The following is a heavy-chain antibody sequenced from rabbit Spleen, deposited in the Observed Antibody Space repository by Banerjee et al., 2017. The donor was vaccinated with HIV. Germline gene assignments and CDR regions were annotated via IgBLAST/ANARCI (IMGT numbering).Heavy chain of an antibody. J-gene: IGHJ6*01. V-gene: IGHV1S45*01. CDR2: IAGSSSGFT. D-gene: IGHD7-1*01. Sequence: QEHLEESGGGLVKPEGSLTLTCKASGFSFSSSDYICWVRQAPGKGLEWISCIAGSSSGFTYSATWATGRFTISKTSSTTVTLQMTSLTVADTATYFCARDTGTSFSSYGMDLWGPGTLVTV. CDR1: GFSFSSSDY. CDR3: ARDTGTSFSSYGMDL.